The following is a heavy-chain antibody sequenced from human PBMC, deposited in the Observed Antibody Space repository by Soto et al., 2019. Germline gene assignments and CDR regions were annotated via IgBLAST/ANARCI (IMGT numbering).Heavy chain of an antibody. J-gene: IGHJ4*02. D-gene: IGHD3-22*01. V-gene: IGHV5-10-1*01. CDR3: ARQIYDSDTGPNFQYYFDS. CDR1: GYSFAGYW. Sequence: GESLKISCKGSGYSFAGYWITWVRQKPGKGLEWMGRIDPSDSQTYYSPSFRGHVTISVTKSITTVFLQWSSLRASDTAMYYCARQIYDSDTGPNFQYYFDSWDQGTPVTVSS. CDR2: IDPSDSQT.